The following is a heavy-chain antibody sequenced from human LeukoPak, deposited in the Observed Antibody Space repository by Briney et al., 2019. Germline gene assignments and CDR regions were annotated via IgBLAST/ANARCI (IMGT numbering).Heavy chain of an antibody. J-gene: IGHJ4*02. CDR2: ISYSGRST. CDR1: GFTFESFG. V-gene: IGHV3-23*01. D-gene: IGHD6-19*01. CDR3: AKDLDGSGMYGGLDY. Sequence: GGSLRLSCAASGFTFESFGMNWVRQAPGKGLEWVSGISYSGRSTYYTDSVKGRFTISRDNSENTLYLQMNSLRGDDTAVYYCAKDLDGSGMYGGLDYWGQGILVTVSS.